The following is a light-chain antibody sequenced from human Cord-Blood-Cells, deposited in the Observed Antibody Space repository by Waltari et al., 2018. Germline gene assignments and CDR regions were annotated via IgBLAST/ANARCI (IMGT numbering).Light chain of an antibody. CDR2: EVS. V-gene: IGLV2-23*02. CDR3: CSYAGSSTYV. J-gene: IGLJ1*01. CDR1: SSDVGSYNL. Sequence: QSALTQPASVSGSPGQSITISCTGTSSDVGSYNLVSWYQQHPGKAPKLMIYEVSKRSSGVSNRFSGSKSGNTASLTISGLQAEDEADYYGCSYAGSSTYVFGTGTKVTVL.